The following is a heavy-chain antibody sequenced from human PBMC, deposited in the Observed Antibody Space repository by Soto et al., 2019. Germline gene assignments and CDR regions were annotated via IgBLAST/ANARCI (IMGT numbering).Heavy chain of an antibody. CDR3: ARGEDYGDSLNF. J-gene: IGHJ4*02. D-gene: IGHD4-17*01. Sequence: GGSLRLSCAASGFTFSTYWMHWVRQGPGKGLVWVSRINSDGSSTSYADSVKGRFTISRDNAKNTLYLQMNSLRAEDTAVHYCARGEDYGDSLNFWGQGTLVTVSS. CDR1: GFTFSTYW. V-gene: IGHV3-74*01. CDR2: INSDGSST.